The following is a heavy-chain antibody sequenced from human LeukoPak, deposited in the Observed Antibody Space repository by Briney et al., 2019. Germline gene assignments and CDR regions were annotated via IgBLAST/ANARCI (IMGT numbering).Heavy chain of an antibody. CDR1: GGTFNSYT. D-gene: IGHD3-3*01. CDR2: INPSGGST. Sequence: ASVKVSCKASGGTFNSYTISWVRQAPGQGLEWMGIINPSGGSTSYAQKFQGRATMTRDTSTSTVYMELSSLRSEDTAVYYCARDTRLDYWGQGTLVTVSS. V-gene: IGHV1-46*02. J-gene: IGHJ4*02. CDR3: ARDTRLDY.